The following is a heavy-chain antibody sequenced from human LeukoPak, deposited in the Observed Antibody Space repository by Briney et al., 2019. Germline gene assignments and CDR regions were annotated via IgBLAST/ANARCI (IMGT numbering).Heavy chain of an antibody. V-gene: IGHV3-30-3*01. J-gene: IGHJ5*02. CDR2: ISYDGSNK. D-gene: IGHD3-10*01. Sequence: PGGSLRLSCAASGFTFSSYAMHWVRQAPGKGLEWVAVISYDGSNKYYADSVKGRFTISRDNSKNTLYLQMNSLRAEDTAVYYCARVTCLGSIHGSWGQGTLITVSS. CDR3: ARVTCLGSIHGS. CDR1: GFTFSSYA.